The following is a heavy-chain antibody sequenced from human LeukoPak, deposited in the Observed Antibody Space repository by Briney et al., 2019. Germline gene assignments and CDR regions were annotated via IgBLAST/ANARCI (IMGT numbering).Heavy chain of an antibody. CDR3: ARDHPRYCSSTSCPYYYYYMDV. CDR1: GFTFSDYY. Sequence: PGGSLRLXCAASGFTFSDYYMSWIRQAPGKGLEWVSYISSSGSTIYYADSVKGRFTISRDNAKNSLYLQMNSLRAEDTAVYYCARDHPRYCSSTSCPYYYYYMDVWGRGTTVTVSS. D-gene: IGHD2-2*01. V-gene: IGHV3-11*04. J-gene: IGHJ6*03. CDR2: ISSSGSTI.